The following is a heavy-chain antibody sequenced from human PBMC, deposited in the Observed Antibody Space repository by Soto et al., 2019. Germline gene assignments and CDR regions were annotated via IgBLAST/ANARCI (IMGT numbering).Heavy chain of an antibody. CDR3: SSDRAAGGY. V-gene: IGHV3-48*03. CDR1: GFSVSTYE. CDR2: ICSGSDTI. Sequence: PGGSLRLSCAASGFSVSTYEMNWVRQAPGTGLEWVAYICSGSDTIHYAASVRGRFTVSRDNAKNSLYLQMNSLRVEDTALYYCSSDRAAGGYWGQGTLVTVSS. D-gene: IGHD6-13*01. J-gene: IGHJ4*02.